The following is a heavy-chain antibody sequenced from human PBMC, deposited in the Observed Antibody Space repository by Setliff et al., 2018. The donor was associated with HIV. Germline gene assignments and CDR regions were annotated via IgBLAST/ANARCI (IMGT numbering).Heavy chain of an antibody. Sequence: SETLSLTCSVSGVSISSYYWSWIRHSPGKGLEWIGIIFPGGATNYNLSLTSRVTISVDTSKNHLFLKLTSVTTADTAVYFCAKSSPSIGYITDCWGQGAPVTVSS. CDR1: GVSISSYY. CDR2: IFPGGAT. CDR3: AKSSPSIGYITDC. V-gene: IGHV4-59*01. J-gene: IGHJ4*02. D-gene: IGHD5-12*01.